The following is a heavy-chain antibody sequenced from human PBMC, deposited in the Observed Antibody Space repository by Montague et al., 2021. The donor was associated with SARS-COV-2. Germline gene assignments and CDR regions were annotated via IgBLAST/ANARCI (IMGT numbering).Heavy chain of an antibody. D-gene: IGHD5-12*01. CDR2: VSGDGDST. CDR3: AKCLRFSGFDGNYFDS. V-gene: IGHV3-23*01. J-gene: IGHJ4*02. Sequence: FLRLSCAVSGFYFNDYGMSWFRQAPGKGLDWVSAVSGDGDSTYYADSVKGRFTISRDNSKNTLYLQMNSLRAEDTAVYYCAKCLRFSGFDGNYFDSWGQGTLVTVSS. CDR1: GFYFNDYG.